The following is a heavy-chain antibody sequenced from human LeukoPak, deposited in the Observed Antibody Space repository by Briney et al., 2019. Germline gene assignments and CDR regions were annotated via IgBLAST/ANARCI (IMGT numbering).Heavy chain of an antibody. CDR1: GGTFSSYA. CDR3: AREGSSETREY. Sequence: ASVKVSCKASGGTFSSYAISWVRQAPGQGLEWMGGIIPIFGTANYAQKFQGRVTITADESTSTAYMELSSLRSEDTAVYYSAREGSSETREYWGQGTLVTVSS. CDR2: IIPIFGTA. D-gene: IGHD6-19*01. V-gene: IGHV1-69*13. J-gene: IGHJ4*02.